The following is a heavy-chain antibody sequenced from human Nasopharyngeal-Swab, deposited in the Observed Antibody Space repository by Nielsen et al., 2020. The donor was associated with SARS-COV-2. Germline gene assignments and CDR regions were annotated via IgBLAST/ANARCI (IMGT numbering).Heavy chain of an antibody. CDR2: ISSSSSYI. Sequence: GGSLRLSCAASGFTFSSYSMNWVRQAPGKGLEWVSSISSSSSYIYYADSVKGRFTISGDNAKNSLYLQMNSLRAEDTAVYYCASDCSGGSCYSGNIWGQGTMVTVSS. D-gene: IGHD2-15*01. J-gene: IGHJ3*02. V-gene: IGHV3-21*01. CDR3: ASDCSGGSCYSGNI. CDR1: GFTFSSYS.